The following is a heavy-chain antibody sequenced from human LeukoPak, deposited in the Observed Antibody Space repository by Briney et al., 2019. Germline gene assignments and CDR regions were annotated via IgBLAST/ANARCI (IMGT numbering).Heavy chain of an antibody. CDR2: IYTSGST. V-gene: IGHV4-61*02. D-gene: IGHD3-10*01. J-gene: IGHJ4*02. CDR3: ARDLPGGSGSYGY. Sequence: SETLSLTCTVSGGSISSGSYYWSWIPQPAGKGLEWIGRIYTSGSTNYNPSLKSRVTISVDTSKNQFSLKLSSVTAADTAVYYCARDLPGGSGSYGYWGQGTLVTVSS. CDR1: GGSISSGSYY.